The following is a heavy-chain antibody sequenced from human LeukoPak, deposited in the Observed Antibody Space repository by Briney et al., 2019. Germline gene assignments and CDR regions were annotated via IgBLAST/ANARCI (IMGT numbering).Heavy chain of an antibody. CDR3: ARLPLGASGEVLNFDF. Sequence: SETLSLTCGVSSEFFSGYYWGWIRQPPGKGLEWIGDINDSGTTKYNPTLKSRVTIPIDTSKKQFSLKVKSVTAADTAVYFCARLPLGASGEVLNFDFWGQGTLVTVSS. V-gene: IGHV4-34*01. CDR1: SEFFSGYY. CDR2: INDSGTT. J-gene: IGHJ4*02. D-gene: IGHD3-10*01.